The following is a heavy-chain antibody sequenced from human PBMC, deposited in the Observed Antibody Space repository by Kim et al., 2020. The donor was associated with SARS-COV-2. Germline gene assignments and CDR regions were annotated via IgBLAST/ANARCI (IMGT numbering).Heavy chain of an antibody. Sequence: GSLRLSCAASGFTFSNAWMSWVRQAPGKGLEWVGRIKSKTDGGTTDYAAPVKGRFTISRDDSKNTLYLQMNSLKTEDTAVYYCNPHDDLYYFDYWGQGTLVTVSS. D-gene: IGHD1-1*01. V-gene: IGHV3-15*01. CDR3: NPHDDLYYFDY. J-gene: IGHJ4*02. CDR1: GFTFSNAW. CDR2: IKSKTDGGTT.